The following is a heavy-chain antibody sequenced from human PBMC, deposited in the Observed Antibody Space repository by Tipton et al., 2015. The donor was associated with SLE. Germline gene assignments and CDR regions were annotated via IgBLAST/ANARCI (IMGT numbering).Heavy chain of an antibody. D-gene: IGHD5-24*01. CDR2: IYTSGST. Sequence: TLSLTCTVSGGSINSVGYYWSWIRQPAGKGLDWIGRIYTSGSTNYNPSLKSRVTISLDTPKNQFSLKLNSVTAADTAVYYCARVGLITPDAFAIWGEGTMVTVSS. CDR3: ARVGLITPDAFAI. CDR1: GGSINSVGYY. V-gene: IGHV4-61*02. J-gene: IGHJ3*02.